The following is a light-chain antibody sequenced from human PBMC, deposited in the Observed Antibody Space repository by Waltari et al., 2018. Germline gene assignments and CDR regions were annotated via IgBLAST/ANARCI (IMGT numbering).Light chain of an antibody. CDR2: EGS. CDR1: SSDVWSYNL. CDR3: CSYAGIGTLYV. V-gene: IGLV2-23*01. J-gene: IGLJ1*01. Sequence: QSALTQPASVSGSPGQSITTSCTGSSSDVWSYNLVSWYQQHPGKSPKLMIYEGSNRPSGVSNRFSGSKSGNTASLTISGLQAEDEADYYCCSYAGIGTLYVFGTGTKVTVL.